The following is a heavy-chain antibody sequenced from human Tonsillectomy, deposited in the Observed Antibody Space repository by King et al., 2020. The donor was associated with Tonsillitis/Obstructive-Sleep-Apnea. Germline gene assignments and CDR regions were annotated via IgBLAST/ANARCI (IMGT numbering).Heavy chain of an antibody. CDR2: INHSGRT. CDR1: GGSFSGYY. CDR3: ARAEVNWGPDY. Sequence: HVQLQQWGAGLLKPSETLSLTCAVYGGSFSGYYWSWIRQPPGKGLEWIGEINHSGRTNYNPSLKSRVTISLDTSKNQFSLKLSSVTAADTAVYYCARAEVNWGPDYWGQGTLVTVSS. J-gene: IGHJ4*02. D-gene: IGHD7-27*01. V-gene: IGHV4-34*01.